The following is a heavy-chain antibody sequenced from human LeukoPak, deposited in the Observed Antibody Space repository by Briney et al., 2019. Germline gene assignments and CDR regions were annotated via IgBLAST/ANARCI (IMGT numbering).Heavy chain of an antibody. CDR1: GFTFSSYE. J-gene: IGHJ4*02. CDR2: ISSSGSTI. CDR3: ARDRGYFVRGDY. D-gene: IGHD3-22*01. V-gene: IGHV3-48*03. Sequence: GGSLRLSCAASGFTFSSYEMNWVRQAPGKGLEWVPYISSSGSTIYYADSVKGRFTISRDNAKNSLYLQMNSLRAEDTAVYYCARDRGYFVRGDYWGQGTLVTVSS.